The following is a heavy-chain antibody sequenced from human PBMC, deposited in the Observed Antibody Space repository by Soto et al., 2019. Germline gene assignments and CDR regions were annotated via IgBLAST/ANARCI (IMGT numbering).Heavy chain of an antibody. Sequence: PSETLSLTCTVSGGSISSGGYYWSWIRQHPGKGLEWIGYIYYSGSTYHNPSLKSRVTISVDTSKNQFSLKLSSVTAADTAVYYCARGSGSYYNVWGQGTLVTVSS. J-gene: IGHJ4*02. CDR1: GGSISSGGYY. V-gene: IGHV4-31*03. D-gene: IGHD3-10*01. CDR3: ARGSGSYYNV. CDR2: IYYSGST.